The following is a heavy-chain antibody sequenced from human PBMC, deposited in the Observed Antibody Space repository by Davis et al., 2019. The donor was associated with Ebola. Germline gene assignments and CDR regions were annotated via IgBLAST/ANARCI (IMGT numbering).Heavy chain of an antibody. CDR1: GFTFSGSA. D-gene: IGHD6-19*01. V-gene: IGHV3-73*01. CDR2: IRSKANSYAT. CDR3: TGTVAGVDY. J-gene: IGHJ4*02. Sequence: GGSLRLSCAASGFTFSGSAMHWVRQASGKGLEWVGRIRSKANSYATAYAASVKGRFTISRDESKNTVYLQMNSLKTEDTAVYYCTGTVAGVDYWGQGTLVTVSS.